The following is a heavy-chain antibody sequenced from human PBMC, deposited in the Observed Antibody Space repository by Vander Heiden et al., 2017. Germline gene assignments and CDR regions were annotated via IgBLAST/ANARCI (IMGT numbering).Heavy chain of an antibody. D-gene: IGHD2-15*01. Sequence: QVQLVQSGAEVKKPGSSVKVSCKASGGTFRSYAISWVRQAPGQGLEGMGGIIPIFGTANYAQKFQGRVTITADKSTSTAYMELSSLRSEDTAVYYCAREAGRYCSGGSCYRLNWFDPWGQGTLVTVSS. CDR2: IIPIFGTA. CDR3: AREAGRYCSGGSCYRLNWFDP. J-gene: IGHJ5*02. V-gene: IGHV1-69*06. CDR1: GGTFRSYA.